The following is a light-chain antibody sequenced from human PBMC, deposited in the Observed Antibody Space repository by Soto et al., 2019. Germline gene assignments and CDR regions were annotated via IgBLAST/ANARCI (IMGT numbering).Light chain of an antibody. CDR3: AAWDDSLNGLL. V-gene: IGLV1-44*01. Sequence: QPVLTQPPSASGTPGQRVTISCSGSTSNIGSKTVSWYQQLPGSAPKVLIYSDNRRPSGVPDRFSGSKSGTSASLAISGLQSEDEAEYYCAAWDDSLNGLLFGGGTKLTVL. CDR1: TSNIGSKT. CDR2: SDN. J-gene: IGLJ3*02.